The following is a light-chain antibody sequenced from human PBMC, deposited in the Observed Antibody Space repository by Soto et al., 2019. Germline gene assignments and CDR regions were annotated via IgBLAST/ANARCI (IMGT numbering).Light chain of an antibody. V-gene: IGKV3-15*01. CDR3: HQYGSSSWT. Sequence: ETVMTQSPVTLSVSPGERATLSCRASQSVGSKVAWYQQKPGQAPSLLIYGASTRATGIPVRFSGSGSGTEFTLTISSLQSEDFAVYYCHQYGSSSWTFGPGTKVEIK. CDR1: QSVGSK. CDR2: GAS. J-gene: IGKJ1*01.